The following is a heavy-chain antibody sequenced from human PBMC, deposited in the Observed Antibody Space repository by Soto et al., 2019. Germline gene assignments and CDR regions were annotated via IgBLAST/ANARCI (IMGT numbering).Heavy chain of an antibody. V-gene: IGHV4-38-2*02. Sequence: SETLSLTCTVSGYFISSGYYWGWIRQPPGKGLEWIGSMFHSGSTHYNPSLKSRVTMSVDTSKNQFSLRLSSVTASDTAVYYCARGHIVVVPTVGWFDPWGQGTLVTVPS. CDR2: MFHSGST. CDR3: ARGHIVVVPTVGWFDP. J-gene: IGHJ5*02. D-gene: IGHD2-2*01. CDR1: GYFISSGYY.